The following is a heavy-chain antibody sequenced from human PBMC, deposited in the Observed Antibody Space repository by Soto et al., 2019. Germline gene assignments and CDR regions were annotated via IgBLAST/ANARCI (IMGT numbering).Heavy chain of an antibody. D-gene: IGHD3-16*02. J-gene: IGHJ4*02. CDR2: INHSGST. CDR3: ARIPPYYDYIWGSHRSNYFDY. Sequence: SETLSLSCAVYGGSFSGYYWSWIRQPPGKGLEWIGEINHSGSTNYNPSLKSRVTISVDTSKNQFSLKLSSVTAADTAVYYCARIPPYYDYIWGSHRSNYFDYWGQGTLVTVSS. V-gene: IGHV4-34*01. CDR1: GGSFSGYY.